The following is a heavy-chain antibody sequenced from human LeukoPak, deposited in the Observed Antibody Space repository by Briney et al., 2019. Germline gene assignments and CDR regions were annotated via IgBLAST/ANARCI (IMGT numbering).Heavy chain of an antibody. CDR3: ARIGSGRRNHYYYGMDV. J-gene: IGHJ6*02. Sequence: GGSLRLSCAASGFTFSSYWMSWVRLAPGKGLECVANIKQDGSEKYYVDSVKGRFTISRDNAKNSLYLQMNSLRAEDTAVYYCARIGSGRRNHYYYGMDVWGQGTTVTVSS. CDR2: IKQDGSEK. V-gene: IGHV3-7*01. D-gene: IGHD3-10*01. CDR1: GFTFSSYW.